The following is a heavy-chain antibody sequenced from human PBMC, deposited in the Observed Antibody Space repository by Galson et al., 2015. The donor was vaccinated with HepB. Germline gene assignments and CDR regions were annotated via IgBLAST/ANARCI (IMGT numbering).Heavy chain of an antibody. CDR2: ISSSSSYT. V-gene: IGHV3-11*06. J-gene: IGHJ4*02. D-gene: IGHD5-24*01. CDR3: ARERRDGYTYYFDY. Sequence: SLRLSCAASGFTFSDCYMSWIRQAPGKGLEWVSYISSSSSYTNYADSVKGRFTISRDNAKNSLYLQMNSLRAEDTAVYYCARERRDGYTYYFDYWGQGTLVTVSS. CDR1: GFTFSDCY.